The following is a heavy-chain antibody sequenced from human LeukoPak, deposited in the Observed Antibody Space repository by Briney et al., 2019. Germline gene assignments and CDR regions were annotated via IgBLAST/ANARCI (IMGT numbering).Heavy chain of an antibody. CDR2: IYYSGST. Sequence: SETLSFTCTVSGGAISSGDYYWSWIRQPPGKGLEWIGYIYYSGSTYYNPSLKSRVTISVDTSKNQFSLKLSSVTAADTAVYYCARVSAKGVTTPRSYWFDPWGQGTLVTVSS. V-gene: IGHV4-30-4*01. CDR1: GGAISSGDYY. J-gene: IGHJ5*02. D-gene: IGHD4-17*01. CDR3: ARVSAKGVTTPRSYWFDP.